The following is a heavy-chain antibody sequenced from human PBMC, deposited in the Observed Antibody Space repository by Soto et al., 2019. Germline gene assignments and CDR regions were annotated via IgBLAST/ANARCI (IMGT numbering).Heavy chain of an antibody. V-gene: IGHV3-30*04. CDR3: ARPKEDYDFWSGYYG. D-gene: IGHD3-3*01. Sequence: VQLVESGGGVVQPGRSLRLSCAASGFSFSSYAMHWVRQAPGKGLEWVAVISYDGSNRFYADSVKGRFTISRDNSKNTLHLQMNSLRAEDTAVYFCARPKEDYDFWSGYYGWGQGTLVTVSS. J-gene: IGHJ4*02. CDR2: ISYDGSNR. CDR1: GFSFSSYA.